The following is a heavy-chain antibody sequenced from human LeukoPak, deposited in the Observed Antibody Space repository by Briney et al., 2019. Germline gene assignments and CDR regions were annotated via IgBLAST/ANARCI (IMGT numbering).Heavy chain of an antibody. Sequence: GGSLRLSCGASGFTFSSYSMNWVRQAPGKGLEWVSSISSSSSYIYYADSVKGRFTISRDNAKNSLYLQMNSLRAEDTAVYYCALTGVGGNWKFDYWGQGTLVTVSS. CDR3: ALTGVGGNWKFDY. J-gene: IGHJ4*02. V-gene: IGHV3-21*01. D-gene: IGHD4-23*01. CDR1: GFTFSSYS. CDR2: ISSSSSYI.